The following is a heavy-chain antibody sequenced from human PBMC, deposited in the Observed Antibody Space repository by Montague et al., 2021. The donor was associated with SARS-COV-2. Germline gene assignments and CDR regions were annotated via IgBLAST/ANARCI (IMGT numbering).Heavy chain of an antibody. CDR2: ISGRSSYI. Sequence: SLRLSCAVSGFTFSSYSMNWVRQAPGEGLEWVSSISGRSSYIYYADSVKGRFTISRDNARNSLHLQMNSLRAEDTAVYYCARDSGIFVASYYFDYWGQGTLVTVSS. J-gene: IGHJ4*02. CDR3: ARDSGIFVASYYFDY. CDR1: GFTFSSYS. V-gene: IGHV3-21*01. D-gene: IGHD2-2*01.